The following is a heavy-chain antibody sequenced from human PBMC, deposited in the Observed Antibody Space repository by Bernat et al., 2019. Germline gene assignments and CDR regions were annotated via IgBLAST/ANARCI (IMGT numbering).Heavy chain of an antibody. CDR2: IDPSDSYT. J-gene: IGHJ5*02. D-gene: IGHD1-20*01. CDR3: ASQEYNWIKLSS. V-gene: IGHV5-10-1*03. CDR1: GYSFTSYW. Sequence: EVQLVQSGAEVKKPGESLRISCKGSGYSFTSYWISWVRQMPGKGLEWMGRIDPSDSYTNYSPSFQGHVTISADMSISTAYLQWSSLKASDTAMYYCASQEYNWIKLSSWGQGTLVTVSS.